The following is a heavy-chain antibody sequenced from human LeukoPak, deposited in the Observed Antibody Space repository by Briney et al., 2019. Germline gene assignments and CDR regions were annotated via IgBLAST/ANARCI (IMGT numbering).Heavy chain of an antibody. Sequence: SETLSHTCTVSGGSISSSSYYWGWIRQPPGKGLEWIGCIYYSGSTYYNPSLKSRVTISVDTSKNQFSLKLSSVTAADTAVYYCARLRDYVWGSYRFVFDYWGQGTLVTVSS. CDR1: GGSISSSSYY. J-gene: IGHJ4*02. CDR2: IYYSGST. D-gene: IGHD3-16*02. V-gene: IGHV4-39*01. CDR3: ARLRDYVWGSYRFVFDY.